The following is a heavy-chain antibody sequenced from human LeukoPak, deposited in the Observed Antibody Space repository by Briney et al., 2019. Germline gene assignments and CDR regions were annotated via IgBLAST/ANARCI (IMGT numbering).Heavy chain of an antibody. CDR1: GFTFSSYW. J-gene: IGHJ4*02. CDR2: IKQDGSEK. V-gene: IGHV3-7*03. D-gene: IGHD3-10*01. CDR3: ARDRSELLWFGELSKGIREYYFDY. Sequence: PGGSLRLSCAASGFTFSSYWTSWVRQAPGKGLEWVANIKQDGSEKYYVDSVKGRFTISRDNAKNSPYLQMNSLRAEDTAVYYCARDRSELLWFGELSKGIREYYFDYWGQGTLVTVSS.